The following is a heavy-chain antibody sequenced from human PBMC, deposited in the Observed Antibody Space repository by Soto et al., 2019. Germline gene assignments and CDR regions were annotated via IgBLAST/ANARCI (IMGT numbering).Heavy chain of an antibody. CDR1: GGSFGIYP. J-gene: IGHJ4*02. CDR2: VIPILNVA. D-gene: IGHD2-2*01. CDR3: ARASTSGLDY. Sequence: QVQLVQSGAEVKKPGSSVKVSCQTSGGSFGIYPISWVRQAPGQGLEWVGRVIPILNVATYTQKLHGRLTLTADKSTTTAYMELSSLTSDDTAVYYCARASTSGLDYWGQGTLVTVSS. V-gene: IGHV1-69*04.